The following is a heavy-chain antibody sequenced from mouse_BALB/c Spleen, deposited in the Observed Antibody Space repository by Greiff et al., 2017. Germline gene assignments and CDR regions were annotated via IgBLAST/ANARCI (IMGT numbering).Heavy chain of an antibody. V-gene: IGHV5-6-2*01. Sequence: EVQLVESGGGLVKLGGSLKLSCAASGFTFSSYYMSWVRQTPEKRLELVAAINSNGGSTYYPDTVKGRFTISRDNAKNTLYLQMSSLKSEDTALYYCARQGYGSSYRNYAMDYWGQGTSVTVSS. D-gene: IGHD1-1*01. CDR2: INSNGGST. J-gene: IGHJ4*01. CDR3: ARQGYGSSYRNYAMDY. CDR1: GFTFSSYY.